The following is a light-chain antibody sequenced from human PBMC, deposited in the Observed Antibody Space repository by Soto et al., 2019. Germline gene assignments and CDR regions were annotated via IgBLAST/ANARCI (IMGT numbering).Light chain of an antibody. V-gene: IGLV1-47*01. CDR2: RNN. CDR1: SSNIGSNY. CDR3: AAWDDRLSGLV. Sequence: QPVLTQPPSASGTPGQRVTISCSGSSSNIGSNYVYWYHQLPGTAPKLVIYRNNQRPSGVPDRISGSKSGTSASLAISGLRSEDEADYYYAAWDDRLSGLVFGRGTKVTVL. J-gene: IGLJ2*01.